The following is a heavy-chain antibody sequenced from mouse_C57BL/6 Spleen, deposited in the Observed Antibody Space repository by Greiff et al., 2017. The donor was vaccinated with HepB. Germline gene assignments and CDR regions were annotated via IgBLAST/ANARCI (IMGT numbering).Heavy chain of an antibody. CDR1: GYAFSSYW. D-gene: IGHD1-1*01. J-gene: IGHJ2*01. V-gene: IGHV1-80*01. Sequence: VQLQQSGAELVKPGASVKISCKASGYAFSSYWMNWVKQRPGKGLEWIGQIYPGDGDTNYNGKFKGKATLTADKSSSTAYMQLSSLTSEDSAVYFCARWYSYGSPFVYWGQSTTLTVSS. CDR3: ARWYSYGSPFVY. CDR2: IYPGDGDT.